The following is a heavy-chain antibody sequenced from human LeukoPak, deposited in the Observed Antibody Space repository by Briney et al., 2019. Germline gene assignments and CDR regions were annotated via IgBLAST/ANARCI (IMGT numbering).Heavy chain of an antibody. CDR3: AAVRSDHYDFWSGFYDY. J-gene: IGHJ4*02. Sequence: PGGSLRLSCAASGFTFSSYAMSWVRQAPGKGLEWVSAISGSGGSTYYADSVKGRFTISRDNSKNTLYLQMNSLRAEDTAVYYCAAVRSDHYDFWSGFYDYWGQGTLDTVSS. D-gene: IGHD3-3*01. CDR2: ISGSGGST. V-gene: IGHV3-23*01. CDR1: GFTFSSYA.